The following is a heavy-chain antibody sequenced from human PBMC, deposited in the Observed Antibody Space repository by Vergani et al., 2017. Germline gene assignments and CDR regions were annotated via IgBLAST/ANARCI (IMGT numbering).Heavy chain of an antibody. D-gene: IGHD2-8*01. Sequence: QVQLVQSGAELKKPGASVSVSCKGSSHTFQTYGISWVRQAPGKGLEWMAWIRPYTGHTIYARKFQDRVTMTADTSTNTAYMELRSLRSDDTAVYFCARVSPSNSEVTPTAFDVWVQGAMVTVSS. V-gene: IGHV1-18*01. CDR3: ARVSPSNSEVTPTAFDV. CDR1: SHTFQTYG. J-gene: IGHJ3*01. CDR2: IRPYTGHT.